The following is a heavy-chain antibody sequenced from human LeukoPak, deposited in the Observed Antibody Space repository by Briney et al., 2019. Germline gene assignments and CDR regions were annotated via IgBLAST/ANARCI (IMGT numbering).Heavy chain of an antibody. D-gene: IGHD2-2*01. CDR1: GFTFDEHA. CDR2: ISRKSGSI. V-gene: IGHV3-9*01. CDR3: GRASGYCSSTSCPPDY. Sequence: GGSLRLSCAASGFTFDEHAMHWVRQAPGKGLEWVSAISRKSGSIGYADSVKGRFTISRDNAKNFVYLQMNSLRAEDTAFYYCGRASGYCSSTSCPPDYWGQGTLATVSS. J-gene: IGHJ4*02.